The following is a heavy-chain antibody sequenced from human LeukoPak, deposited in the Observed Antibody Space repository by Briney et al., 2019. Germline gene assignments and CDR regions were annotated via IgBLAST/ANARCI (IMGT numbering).Heavy chain of an antibody. CDR1: GYTFTSYG. Sequence: ASVKVSCKASGYTFTSYGISWVRQAPGQGLEWMGWISAYNGNTNYAQKLQGRVTMTRNTSISTAYMELSSLRSEDTAVYYCARGLRGSGSYYYYYYMDVWGKGTTVTISS. V-gene: IGHV1-18*01. D-gene: IGHD3-10*01. CDR3: ARGLRGSGSYYYYYYMDV. CDR2: ISAYNGNT. J-gene: IGHJ6*03.